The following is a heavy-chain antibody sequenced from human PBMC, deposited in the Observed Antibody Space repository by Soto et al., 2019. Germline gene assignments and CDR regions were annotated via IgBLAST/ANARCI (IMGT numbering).Heavy chain of an antibody. J-gene: IGHJ5*02. CDR2: IYYRGNT. V-gene: IGHV4-39*01. CDR3: ARHKAVGGYSNSYEGFGP. D-gene: IGHD5-18*01. Sequence: QLQLQESGPGLVKPSETLSLTCTVSGGSMSSSPYYWAWIRQPPGKGLEWVGRIYYRGNTYYNPPLKSRVTISVDTSKNQLFRSLSSVTAADAAVYSCARHKAVGGYSNSYEGFGPWCQGTLVIVSS. CDR1: GGSMSSSPYY.